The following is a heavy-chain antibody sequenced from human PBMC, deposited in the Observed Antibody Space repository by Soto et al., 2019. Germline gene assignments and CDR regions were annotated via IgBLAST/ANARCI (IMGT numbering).Heavy chain of an antibody. CDR3: ERQPKYCDSDSCYSAHFDY. D-gene: IGHD2-2*02. CDR2: IYYSVNT. Sequence: ETLCLSFTVSGGSINSSNYYLAWIRQPPVKGLEWIGTIYYSVNTYYTPSLKSRLTISVDTSKNQFSLKLNSVTAEDTAVYYCERQPKYCDSDSCYSAHFDYWGQGALVTVSS. CDR1: GGSINSSNYY. J-gene: IGHJ4*02. V-gene: IGHV4-39*01.